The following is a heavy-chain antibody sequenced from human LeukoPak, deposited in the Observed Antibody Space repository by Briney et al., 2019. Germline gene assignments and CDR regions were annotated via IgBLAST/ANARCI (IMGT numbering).Heavy chain of an antibody. CDR1: GGSINNYY. V-gene: IGHV4-59*01. J-gene: IGHJ6*02. D-gene: IGHD3-22*01. CDR2: IYYSGTT. CDR3: ARRGNMTPAWFYGMDV. Sequence: SETLSLTCTVSGGSINNYYWSWIRQPPGKGLEWIGYIYYSGTTDYNPSLKSRVTISVDTSKNQFSLRLSSVTAADPAVYYCARRGNMTPAWFYGMDVWGQGTTVTVSS.